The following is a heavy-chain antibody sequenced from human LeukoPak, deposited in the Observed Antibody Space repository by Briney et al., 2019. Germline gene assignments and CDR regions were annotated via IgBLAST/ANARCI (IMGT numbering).Heavy chain of an antibody. V-gene: IGHV3-53*01. CDR1: GLTVSSNY. CDR2: IYSGGST. J-gene: IGHJ4*02. Sequence: PGGSLRLSCAASGLTVSSNYMSWDRRAPGKGLERVSVIYSGGSTYYADSVKGRFTISRDNSKNTLYLQMNSLRAEDTAVYYCANTAATYYDILTGYWGSWYFDYWGQGTLVTVSS. D-gene: IGHD3-9*01. CDR3: ANTAATYYDILTGYWGSWYFDY.